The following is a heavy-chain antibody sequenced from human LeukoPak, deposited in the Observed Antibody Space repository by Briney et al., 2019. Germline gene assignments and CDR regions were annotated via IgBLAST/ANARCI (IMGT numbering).Heavy chain of an antibody. CDR3: AASVANDCLDY. Sequence: ASVKVSCKASGFTFISSAMQWVRQTRGQRLEWIGWIVVGSGNTNFAQKFQERVTITRDMSTSTAYMELSSLRSEDTAVYYCAASVANDCLDYWGQGTLVTVSS. J-gene: IGHJ4*02. CDR2: IVVGSGNT. D-gene: IGHD2-21*01. CDR1: GFTFISSA. V-gene: IGHV1-58*02.